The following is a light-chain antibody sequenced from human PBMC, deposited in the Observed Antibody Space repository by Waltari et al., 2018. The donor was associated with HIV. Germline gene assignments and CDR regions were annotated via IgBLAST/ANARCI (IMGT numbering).Light chain of an antibody. CDR2: LGS. J-gene: IGKJ1*01. CDR1: QSLLHSNGHNY. V-gene: IGKV2-28*01. Sequence: DIVMTQSPLSLSVTPGEPASISCRASQSLLHSNGHNYLDWYVQKPGQSPQLLIYLGSGWASGVPDRVSCSGSGTHFTLDISRVEGEDVGVYYRMQSLQTPPWTFGQGTKVEVK. CDR3: MQSLQTPPWT.